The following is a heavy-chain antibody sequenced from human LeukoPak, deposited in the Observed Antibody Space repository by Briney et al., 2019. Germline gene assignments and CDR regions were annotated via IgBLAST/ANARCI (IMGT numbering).Heavy chain of an antibody. J-gene: IGHJ4*02. V-gene: IGHV4-59*01. CDR2: IYYSGST. CDR3: ARGPVFGELLT. CDR1: GGSISSYY. D-gene: IGHD3-10*02. Sequence: SETLSLTCTVSGGSISSYYWNWIRQPPGKGLEWIGYIYYSGSTNYNPSLKSRVTISVDTSKNQFSLKLSSVTAADTAVYYCARGPVFGELLTWGQGTLVTVSS.